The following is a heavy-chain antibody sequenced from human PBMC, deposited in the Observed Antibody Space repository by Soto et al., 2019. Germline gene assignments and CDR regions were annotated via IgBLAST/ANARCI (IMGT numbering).Heavy chain of an antibody. Sequence: ASVKVSCKASGYTFTGYYMHWVRQAPGQGLEWMGWINPNSGGTNYAQKFQGRVTMTRDTSISTAYMELSRLRSDDTAVYYCARAHIRKWNPIDLDYWGQGTLVTVSS. D-gene: IGHD1-1*01. CDR1: GYTFTGYY. CDR3: ARAHIRKWNPIDLDY. CDR2: INPNSGGT. V-gene: IGHV1-2*02. J-gene: IGHJ4*02.